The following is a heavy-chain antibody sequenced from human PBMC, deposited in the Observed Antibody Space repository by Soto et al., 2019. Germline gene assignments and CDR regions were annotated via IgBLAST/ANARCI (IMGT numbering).Heavy chain of an antibody. J-gene: IGHJ4*02. CDR1: GFTFSSYA. CDR2: ISGSGVST. D-gene: IGHD6-25*01. V-gene: IGHV3-23*01. Sequence: GGSLRLSVGASGFTFSSYAISWVRQAPGKGLEWVSTISGSGVSTYYADSVKGRFTISRDNSKNTQYLQMNSLRAEDTAVYYCAKDSPATDWGQGTLVTVSS. CDR3: AKDSPATD.